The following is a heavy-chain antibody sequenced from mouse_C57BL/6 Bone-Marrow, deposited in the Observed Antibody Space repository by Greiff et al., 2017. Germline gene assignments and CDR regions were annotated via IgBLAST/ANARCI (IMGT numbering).Heavy chain of an antibody. J-gene: IGHJ3*01. CDR2: INPSSGYT. CDR3: AKGQLRAWFAY. V-gene: IGHV1-7*01. D-gene: IGHD3-2*02. Sequence: QVQLKESGAELAKPGASVKLSCKASGYTFTSYWMHWVKQRPGQGLEWIGYINPSSGYTKYNQKFKDKATLTADKSSSTAYMQLSSLTYEDSAVYYCAKGQLRAWFAYWGQGTLVTVSA. CDR1: GYTFTSYW.